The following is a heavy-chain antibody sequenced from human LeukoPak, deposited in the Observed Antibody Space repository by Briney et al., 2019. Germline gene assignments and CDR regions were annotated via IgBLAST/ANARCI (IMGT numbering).Heavy chain of an antibody. J-gene: IGHJ4*02. D-gene: IGHD4-11*01. V-gene: IGHV3-48*01. CDR1: GFTFSSYT. Sequence: GGSLRLSCAASGFTFSSYTMNWVRQPPGKGLEWVSNIGTSSTTIYYADSVKGRFTISRDSAKNSLYLQMNSLRAEDTAVYYCVRDAPYSHFDYWGQGTLVTVSS. CDR3: VRDAPYSHFDY. CDR2: IGTSSTTI.